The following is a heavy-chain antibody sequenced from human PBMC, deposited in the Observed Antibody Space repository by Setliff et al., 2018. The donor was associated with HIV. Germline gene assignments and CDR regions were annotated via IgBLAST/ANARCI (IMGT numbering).Heavy chain of an antibody. CDR2: SHNNGNT. Sequence: KASETLSLTCTGSGGSISSYYWSWIRQPPGEGLEWNGYSHNNGNTPYNPSLKSRVTISVDTSKTHVSLRLNSVTAADTAVDYCARQGSWLDSWGQGTLVTVSS. CDR3: ARQGSWLDS. D-gene: IGHD2-15*01. J-gene: IGHJ5*01. V-gene: IGHV4-59*08. CDR1: GGSISSYY.